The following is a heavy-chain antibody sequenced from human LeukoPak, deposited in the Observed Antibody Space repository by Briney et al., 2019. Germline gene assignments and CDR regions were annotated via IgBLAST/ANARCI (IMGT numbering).Heavy chain of an antibody. Sequence: SETLSLTCTVSGGSISSYYWSWIRQPPGKGLEWIGNIYYSGSTNYNPSLKSRVTISVDTSKNQFSLKLSSVTAADTAVYYCARGPWGTNFDYWGQGTLVTVSS. CDR2: IYYSGST. CDR3: ARGPWGTNFDY. D-gene: IGHD3-16*01. J-gene: IGHJ4*02. CDR1: GGSISSYY. V-gene: IGHV4-59*01.